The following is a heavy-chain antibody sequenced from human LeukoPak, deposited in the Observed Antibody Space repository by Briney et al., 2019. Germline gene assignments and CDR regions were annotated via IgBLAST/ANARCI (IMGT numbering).Heavy chain of an antibody. J-gene: IGHJ4*02. CDR1: GYTFTSYG. CDR3: ARNSVVVVAARKYYFDY. D-gene: IGHD2-15*01. CDR2: ISAYNGNT. V-gene: IGHV1-18*01. Sequence: ASVKVSCKASGYTFTSYGISWVRQAPGQGLEWMGWISAYNGNTNYAQKLQGRVTMTTDTSTSTAYMELRSLRSDDTAVYYCARNSVVVVAARKYYFDYWGQGTLVTVSS.